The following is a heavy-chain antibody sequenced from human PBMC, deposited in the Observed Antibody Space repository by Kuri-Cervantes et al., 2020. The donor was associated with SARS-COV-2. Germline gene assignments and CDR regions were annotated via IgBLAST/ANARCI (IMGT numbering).Heavy chain of an antibody. CDR3: ARFYGSGSPFDY. CDR2: IEQDGSEK. CDR1: GFTFSSYW. V-gene: IGHV3-7*01. D-gene: IGHD3-10*01. J-gene: IGHJ4*02. Sequence: GESLKISCAASGFTFSSYWMSWVHQAPGRGLEWVANIEQDGSEKYYVDSVKGRFTISRDNAKNSLYLQMNSLRAEDTAVYYCARFYGSGSPFDYWGQGTLVTVSS.